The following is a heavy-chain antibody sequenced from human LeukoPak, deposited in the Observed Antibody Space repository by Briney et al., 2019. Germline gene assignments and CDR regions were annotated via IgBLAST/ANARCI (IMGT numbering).Heavy chain of an antibody. Sequence: ASVKVSCKASGYSFASFGVNWVRQAPGQGLEWMGWISAYNGDTNYAQNLQGRVTRTTDTSTSTAYMDLRSLRSDDTAVYYCARGGYYGSGSFPDYWGQGTLVTVSS. CDR1: GYSFASFG. D-gene: IGHD3-10*01. V-gene: IGHV1-18*01. CDR2: ISAYNGDT. CDR3: ARGGYYGSGSFPDY. J-gene: IGHJ4*02.